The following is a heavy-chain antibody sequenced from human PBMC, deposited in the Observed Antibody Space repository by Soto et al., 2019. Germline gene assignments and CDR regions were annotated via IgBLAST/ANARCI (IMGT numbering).Heavy chain of an antibody. CDR2: MNSRGGTT. CDR3: ARVGGLAARYYYGMDV. V-gene: IGHV3-48*03. Sequence: EVQLVESGGGLVQPGGSLRLSCAASGFDFSSYEMDWVRQAPGKGLEWVAYMNSRGGTTYYADSVKGRFTISRDNAKNTLYLQMNSLRAEDTAVYYCARVGGLAARYYYGMDVWGQGTTVTVSS. CDR1: GFDFSSYE. D-gene: IGHD6-6*01. J-gene: IGHJ6*02.